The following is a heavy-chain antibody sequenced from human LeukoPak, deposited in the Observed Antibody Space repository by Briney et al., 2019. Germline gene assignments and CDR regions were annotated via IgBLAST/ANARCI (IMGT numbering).Heavy chain of an antibody. V-gene: IGHV1-69*13. CDR1: GYTFTSYG. J-gene: IGHJ6*02. CDR3: ARDPLARTYYYGMDV. D-gene: IGHD1-14*01. CDR2: IIPIFGTA. Sequence: GASVKVSCKASGYTFTSYGISWVRQAPGQGLEWMGGIIPIFGTANYAQKFQGRVTITADESTSTAYMELSSLRSEDTAVYYCARDPLARTYYYGMDVWGQGTTVTVSS.